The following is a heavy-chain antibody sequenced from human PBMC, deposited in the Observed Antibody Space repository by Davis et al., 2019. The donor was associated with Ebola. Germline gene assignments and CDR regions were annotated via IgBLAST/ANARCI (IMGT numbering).Heavy chain of an antibody. J-gene: IGHJ4*02. D-gene: IGHD6-6*01. CDR1: AFTLGDAW. V-gene: IGHV3-15*01. CDR3: TTDRGIAVRPLFDC. Sequence: GGSLRLSCTASAFTLGDAWMGWVRQAPGKGLEWVGRIQSKSAGGTTDHAPPVRGRFIISRDESRNTLYLQMTSLRTEDTAVYFCTTDRGIAVRPLFDCWGQGTLVTVSS. CDR2: IQSKSAGGTT.